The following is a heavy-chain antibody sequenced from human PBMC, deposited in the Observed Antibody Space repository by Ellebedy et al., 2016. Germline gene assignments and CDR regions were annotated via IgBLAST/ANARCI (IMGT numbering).Heavy chain of an antibody. J-gene: IGHJ4*02. D-gene: IGHD3-10*01. V-gene: IGHV3-23*01. Sequence: GGSLRLXXAASGFTFSSYAMSWVRQAPGKGLEWVSAISGSGGSTYYADSVKGRFTISRDNSKNTLYLQMNSLRAEDTAVYYCAKFGYGSGSTYWGQGTLVTVSS. CDR3: AKFGYGSGSTY. CDR2: ISGSGGST. CDR1: GFTFSSYA.